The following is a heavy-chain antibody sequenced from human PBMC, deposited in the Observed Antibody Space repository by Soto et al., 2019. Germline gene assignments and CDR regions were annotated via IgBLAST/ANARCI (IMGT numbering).Heavy chain of an antibody. V-gene: IGHV1-46*02. CDR1: GYTFNSYY. Sequence: ASVKVSCKASGYTFNSYYMHWVRQAPGQGLDWMGIINPSAGSTIYAQKFQGRATMTRDTSTRTVYMELRSLRSEDTALYYCAVGHYTSSPPNYWGQGTLVTVSS. J-gene: IGHJ4*02. D-gene: IGHD6-13*01. CDR3: AVGHYTSSPPNY. CDR2: INPSAGST.